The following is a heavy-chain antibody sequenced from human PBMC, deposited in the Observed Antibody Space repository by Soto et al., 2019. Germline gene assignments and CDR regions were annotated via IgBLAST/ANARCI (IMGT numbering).Heavy chain of an antibody. J-gene: IGHJ4*02. CDR2: IIPIFGTA. V-gene: IGHV1-69*01. Sequence: QVQLVQSGAEVKKPGSSVKVSCKASGGTFSSYAISWVRQAPGQGLEWMGGIIPIFGTANYAQKFQGRVTITADESTTTSYMDLSSLRSADTAVYYWARGLRAGSYHFQGPLDSWGQETLITVSS. CDR3: ARGLRAGSYHFQGPLDS. D-gene: IGHD3-10*01. CDR1: GGTFSSYA.